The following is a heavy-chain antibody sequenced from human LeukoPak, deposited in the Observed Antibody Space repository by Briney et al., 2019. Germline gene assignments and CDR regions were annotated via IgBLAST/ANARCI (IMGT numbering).Heavy chain of an antibody. CDR2: INPNSGGT. V-gene: IGHV1-2*02. Sequence: GASVKVSCKASGYTFTGYYMHWVRQAPGQGLEWMGWINPNSGGTKYAQKFQGRVTMTRDTSISTAYMGLSRLRSDDTAVYYCARGGGYCSSTSCYWFDPWGQGTLVTVFS. D-gene: IGHD2-2*01. CDR1: GYTFTGYY. CDR3: ARGGGYCSSTSCYWFDP. J-gene: IGHJ5*02.